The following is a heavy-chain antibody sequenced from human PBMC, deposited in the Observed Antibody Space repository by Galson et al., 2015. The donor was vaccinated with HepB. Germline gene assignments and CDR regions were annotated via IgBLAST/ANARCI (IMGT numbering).Heavy chain of an antibody. V-gene: IGHV1-69*04. Sequence: SVKVSCKASGGTSSRYAISWVRQAPGQGLEWMGRIIPILGIANYAQKFQDRVTITADKSTSTAYMELSSLTSEDTAVYYCARYAMVPERYYGKDFWGQGTTVTVSS. CDR1: GGTSSRYA. CDR3: ARYAMVPERYYGKDF. CDR2: IIPILGIA. J-gene: IGHJ6*02. D-gene: IGHD3-10*01.